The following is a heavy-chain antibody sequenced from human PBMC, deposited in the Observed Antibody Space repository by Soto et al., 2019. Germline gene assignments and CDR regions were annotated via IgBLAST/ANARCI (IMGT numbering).Heavy chain of an antibody. CDR3: ARVWGGAFDI. Sequence: SETLSLTCTAYGGSISSYYWSWIRQPTGKGMEWIGYIYYSGSTNYNPSLKSRVSISVDTSKNQFSLKLSSVTAADTAVYYCARVWGGAFDIWGQGTMVTVS. V-gene: IGHV4-59*01. CDR2: IYYSGST. J-gene: IGHJ3*02. CDR1: GGSISSYY. D-gene: IGHD3-10*01.